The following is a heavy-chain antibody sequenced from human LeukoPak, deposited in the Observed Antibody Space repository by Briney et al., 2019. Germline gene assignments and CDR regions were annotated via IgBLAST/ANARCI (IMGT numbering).Heavy chain of an antibody. J-gene: IGHJ4*02. CDR3: ARGRYSISSGAADY. V-gene: IGHV3-74*01. CDR2: MNSDGSST. Sequence: GGSQTLACAASGSTFSSYWMYWVRQAPGKGLVWVSRMNSDGSSTSYADSVKGRFTISRDNAKNTLYLQMNSLRAEDTAVYYCARGRYSISSGAADYWGQGSMDTVSS. D-gene: IGHD6-6*01. CDR1: GSTFSSYW.